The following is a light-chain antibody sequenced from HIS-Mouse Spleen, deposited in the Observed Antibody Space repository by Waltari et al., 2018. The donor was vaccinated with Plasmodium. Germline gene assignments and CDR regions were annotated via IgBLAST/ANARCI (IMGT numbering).Light chain of an antibody. V-gene: IGLV3-10*01. CDR3: YSTDSSGNHRV. CDR1: ALPKKS. J-gene: IGLJ3*02. Sequence: SYELTQPPSVSVSPGQTARLPCSGNALPKKSAYLYQQKSGQAPVLVIYEDSKRPSGIPERFSGSSSGTMATLTISGAQVEDEADYYCYSTDSSGNHRVFGGGTKLTVL. CDR2: EDS.